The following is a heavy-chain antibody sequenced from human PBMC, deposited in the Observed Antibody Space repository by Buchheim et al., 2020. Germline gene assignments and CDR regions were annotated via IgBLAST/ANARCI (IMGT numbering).Heavy chain of an antibody. CDR1: GDSISSSTYY. J-gene: IGHJ4*02. CDR2: IYYSGST. CDR3: ARIYGYSYGYVDY. V-gene: IGHV4-39*07. Sequence: QLQLQESGPGLVKPSETLSLTCSVSGDSISSSTYYWGWIRQPPGKGLEWIGSIYYSGSTYYNPSLKSRVTISVDTSKNQFSLKVISVTAADTAVHYCARIYGYSYGYVDYWGQGTL. D-gene: IGHD5-18*01.